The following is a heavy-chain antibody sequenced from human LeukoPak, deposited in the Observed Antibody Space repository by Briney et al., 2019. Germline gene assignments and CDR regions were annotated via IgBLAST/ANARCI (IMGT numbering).Heavy chain of an antibody. D-gene: IGHD5-12*01. CDR3: AKDREGLSSGYDLEYFDY. Sequence: GGSLRLSCAASGFTFSSYAMNWVRQAPGKGLEWVSAISGGGGTTYYADSVKGRFTISRDNSKNTLFLQMNSLRAEDTAVYDCAKDREGLSSGYDLEYFDYWGQGTLVTVSS. CDR2: ISGGGGTT. J-gene: IGHJ4*02. V-gene: IGHV3-23*01. CDR1: GFTFSSYA.